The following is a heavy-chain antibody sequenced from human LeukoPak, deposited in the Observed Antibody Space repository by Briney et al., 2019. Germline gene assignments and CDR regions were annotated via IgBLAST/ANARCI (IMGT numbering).Heavy chain of an antibody. CDR1: GFTFDDYA. Sequence: GGSLRLSCAASGFTFDDYAMHWVRQAPGKGLEWVSGISWNSGSIGYADSVKGRFTISRDNAKNSLYLQINSLRAEDTALYYCAKGSDSGYDFNWFDPWGQGTLVTVSS. CDR2: ISWNSGSI. D-gene: IGHD5-12*01. V-gene: IGHV3-9*01. J-gene: IGHJ5*02. CDR3: AKGSDSGYDFNWFDP.